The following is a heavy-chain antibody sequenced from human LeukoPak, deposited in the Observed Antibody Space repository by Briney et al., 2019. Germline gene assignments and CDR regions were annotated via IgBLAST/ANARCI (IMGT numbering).Heavy chain of an antibody. CDR3: ARIRPTSAATFDY. CDR2: IYTSGST. D-gene: IGHD4-11*01. J-gene: IGHJ4*02. Sequence: PSETLSLTCTVSGGSISGYYWNWIRQPAGKGLEWIGLIYTSGSTDYNPSLKSRVTMSVDTSKYQFSLKLSSVTAADTAVYYCARIRPTSAATFDYWGQGTLVTVSS. CDR1: GGSISGYY. V-gene: IGHV4-4*07.